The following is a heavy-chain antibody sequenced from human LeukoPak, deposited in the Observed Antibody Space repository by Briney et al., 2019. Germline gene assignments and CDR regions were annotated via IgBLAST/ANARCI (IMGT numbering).Heavy chain of an antibody. CDR2: IYPSGST. J-gene: IGHJ4*02. CDR3: ARLSGDLYRPFDF. V-gene: IGHV4-4*02. Sequence: PSRTLSLTCALSGDSLSSNHWWSWVRQSPGRGLERIGEIYPSGSTNYNSSLKSRVTISLDKSRNQFSLKLTAGTAAETARYYCARLSGDLYRPFDFWGQGTLVTVSS. CDR1: GDSLSSNHW. D-gene: IGHD3-10*01.